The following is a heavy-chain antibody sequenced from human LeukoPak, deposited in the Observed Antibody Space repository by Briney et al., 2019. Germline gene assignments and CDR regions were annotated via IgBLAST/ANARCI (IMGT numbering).Heavy chain of an antibody. Sequence: ASVKVSCKVSGYTLTELSMHWVRQAPGKGLEWMGGFDPEDGETIYAQKFQGRVTMTEDTSTDTAYMELCSLRSEDTAVYYCATLSVRIPAAIRLGWFDPWGQGTLVTVSS. CDR3: ATLSVRIPAAIRLGWFDP. CDR1: GYTLTELS. V-gene: IGHV1-24*01. D-gene: IGHD2-2*02. CDR2: FDPEDGET. J-gene: IGHJ5*02.